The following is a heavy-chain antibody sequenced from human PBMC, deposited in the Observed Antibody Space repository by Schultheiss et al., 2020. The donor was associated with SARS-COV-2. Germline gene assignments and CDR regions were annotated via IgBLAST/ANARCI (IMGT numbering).Heavy chain of an antibody. CDR1: GFTFSSYA. CDR2: ISYDGSNK. V-gene: IGHV3-30*07. CDR3: AKRSGLVTTGTSLGFDY. J-gene: IGHJ4*02. Sequence: GESLKISCAASGFTFSSYAMHWVRQAPGKGLEWVAVISYDGSNKYYADSVKGRFTISRDNSKNTVYLQVNSLRVEDTAIYYCAKRSGLVTTGTSLGFDYWGQGTLVTVSS. D-gene: IGHD1-1*01.